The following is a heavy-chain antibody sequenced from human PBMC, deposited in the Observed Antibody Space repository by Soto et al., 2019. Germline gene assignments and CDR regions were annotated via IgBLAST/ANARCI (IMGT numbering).Heavy chain of an antibody. CDR2: IYYSGRT. Sequence: PSETLSLTCIVSGGSISRNYWSWIRQPPGKGLEWIGDIYYSGRTNYNPSLKSRVTISIDTSKNQFSLKLSSVTAADTAVYYCARLPSLWSGYHNYYYYMDVWGKGTTVTVSS. V-gene: IGHV4-59*08. D-gene: IGHD3-3*01. CDR3: ARLPSLWSGYHNYYYYMDV. CDR1: GGSISRNY. J-gene: IGHJ6*03.